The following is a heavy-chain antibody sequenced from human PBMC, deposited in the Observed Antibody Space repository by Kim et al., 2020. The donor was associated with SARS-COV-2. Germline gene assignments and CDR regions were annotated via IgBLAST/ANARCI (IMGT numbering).Heavy chain of an antibody. V-gene: IGHV3-23*01. CDR3: ATPLFIAAANYYYYGMDV. CDR2: ISGSGGST. J-gene: IGHJ6*02. D-gene: IGHD6-13*01. CDR1: GFTFSSYA. Sequence: GGSLRLSCAASGFTFSSYAMSWVRQAPGKGLEWVSAISGSGGSTYYADSVKGRFTISRDNSKNTLYLQMNSLRAEDTAVYYCATPLFIAAANYYYYGMDVWGQGTTVTVSS.